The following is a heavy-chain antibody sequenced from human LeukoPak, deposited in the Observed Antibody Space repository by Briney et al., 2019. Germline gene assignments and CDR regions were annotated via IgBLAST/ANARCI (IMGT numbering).Heavy chain of an antibody. CDR3: ARGRFLEWLLTGYNWFDP. Sequence: SETLSLTCAVYGGSFSGYYWSWIRQPPGKGLEWIGEINHSGSTNYNPSLKSRVTISVDTSKNKFSLKLSSVTAADTAVYYCARGRFLEWLLTGYNWFDPWGQGTLVTVSS. CDR1: GGSFSGYY. J-gene: IGHJ5*02. CDR2: INHSGST. V-gene: IGHV4-34*01. D-gene: IGHD3-3*01.